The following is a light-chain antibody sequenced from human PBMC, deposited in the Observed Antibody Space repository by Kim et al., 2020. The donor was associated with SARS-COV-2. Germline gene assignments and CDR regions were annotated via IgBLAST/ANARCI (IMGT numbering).Light chain of an antibody. CDR3: QVWDTNSDHVI. CDR2: WNS. Sequence: SYELTQPPSVSVAPGKTAIITCGASNIGSKTVHWYQQKPGQAPVLVVYWNSNRPSDIPERFSGSNSGNTATLTISRVEAGDEADFYCQVWDTNSDHVIFGGGTQLTVL. CDR1: NIGSKT. J-gene: IGLJ2*01. V-gene: IGLV3-21*04.